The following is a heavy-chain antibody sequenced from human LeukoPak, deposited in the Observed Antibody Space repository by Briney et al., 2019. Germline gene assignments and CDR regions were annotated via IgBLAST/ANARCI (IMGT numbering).Heavy chain of an antibody. CDR3: AKDLSERRITIFCPDY. CDR2: ISGSGGST. Sequence: GGSLRLSCAASGFTFSSYAMSWVRQAPGKGLEWVSAISGSGGSTYYADSVEGRFTISRDNSKNTLYLQMNSLRAEDTAVYYCAKDLSERRITIFCPDYWGQGTLVTVSS. J-gene: IGHJ4*02. V-gene: IGHV3-23*01. CDR1: GFTFSSYA. D-gene: IGHD3-9*01.